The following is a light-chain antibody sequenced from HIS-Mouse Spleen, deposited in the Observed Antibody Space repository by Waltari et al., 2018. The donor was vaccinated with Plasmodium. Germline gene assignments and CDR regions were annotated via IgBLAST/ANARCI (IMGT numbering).Light chain of an antibody. V-gene: IGLV2-14*03. Sequence: QSALTQPASVSGSPGQSITISCTGTSSTLGGYNYVSWYQQHPGKAPKLMIYDVSNRPSGVSNRFSGSKSGNTASLTISGLQAEDEADYYCSSYTSSSTWVFGGGTKLTVL. CDR3: SSYTSSSTWV. J-gene: IGLJ3*02. CDR1: SSTLGGYNY. CDR2: DVS.